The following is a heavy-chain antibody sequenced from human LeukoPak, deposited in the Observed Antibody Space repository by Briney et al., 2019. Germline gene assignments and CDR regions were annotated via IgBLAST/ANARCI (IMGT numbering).Heavy chain of an antibody. CDR3: AKWGDYDVLTGYYVSDY. Sequence: GASLRLSCAASGFTFSNYAMSWFRQAQGKGLDWVSAITGSGGNTYYADSVKGRFTISRDNSKNTVFLQMNSLRAEDTAVYYCAKWGDYDVLTGYYVSDYWGQGTLVTVSS. D-gene: IGHD3-9*01. V-gene: IGHV3-23*01. J-gene: IGHJ4*02. CDR2: ITGSGGNT. CDR1: GFTFSNYA.